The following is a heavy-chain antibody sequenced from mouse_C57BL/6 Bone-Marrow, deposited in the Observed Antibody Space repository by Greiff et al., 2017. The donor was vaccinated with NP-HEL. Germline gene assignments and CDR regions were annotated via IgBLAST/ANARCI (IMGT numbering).Heavy chain of an antibody. CDR2: IYPGSGST. D-gene: IGHD1-1*01. Sequence: QVQLKQPGAELVKPGASVKMSCKASGYTFTSYWITWVKQRPGQGLEWIGDIYPGSGSTNYNEKFKSKATLTVDTSSSTAYMQLSSLTSEDSAVYYCARSHGSRAWFAYWGQGTLVTVSA. J-gene: IGHJ3*01. CDR1: GYTFTSYW. V-gene: IGHV1-55*01. CDR3: ARSHGSRAWFAY.